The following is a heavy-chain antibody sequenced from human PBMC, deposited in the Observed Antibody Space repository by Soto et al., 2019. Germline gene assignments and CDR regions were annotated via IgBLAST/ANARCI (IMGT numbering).Heavy chain of an antibody. D-gene: IGHD3-16*01. CDR2: IYPGDSDT. Sequence: ESLKSDWEGSGHSFTSYWIAWLCQMLERRLEWLGVIYPGDSDTRSSPSFQGQVTISADEAISTAYLQWRSLKASDTATFYCARSSYYSYFYGMDVCGRGSTVAVSS. J-gene: IGHJ6*02. V-gene: IGHV5-51*01. CDR1: GHSFTSYW. CDR3: ARSSYYSYFYGMDV.